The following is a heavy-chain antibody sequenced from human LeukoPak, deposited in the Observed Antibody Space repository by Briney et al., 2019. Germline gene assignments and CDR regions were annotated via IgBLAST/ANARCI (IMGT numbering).Heavy chain of an antibody. V-gene: IGHV4-39*07. CDR1: GGSISSSSYY. D-gene: IGHD2-21*02. Sequence: SETLSLTCTVSGGSISSSSYYWGWIRQPPGKGLEWIGSIYYSGSTYYNPSLKSRVTISVDTSKNQFSLKLSSVTAADTAVYYCASFYCGGDCFADAFDMWGQGTMVTVSS. CDR2: IYYSGST. J-gene: IGHJ3*02. CDR3: ASFYCGGDCFADAFDM.